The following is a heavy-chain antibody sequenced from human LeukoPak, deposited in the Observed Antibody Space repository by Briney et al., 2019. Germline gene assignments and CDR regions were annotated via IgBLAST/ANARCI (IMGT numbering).Heavy chain of an antibody. Sequence: PGGSLRLSCAASGFTFSSYSMNWVRQAPGKGLDWVSSISSSSSYIYYADSVKGRFTISRDNAKNSLYLQMNSLRAEDTAVYYCARDLYGLDAFYIWGQGTMVTVSS. CDR3: ARDLYGLDAFYI. CDR2: ISSSSSYI. V-gene: IGHV3-21*01. D-gene: IGHD2/OR15-2a*01. J-gene: IGHJ3*02. CDR1: GFTFSSYS.